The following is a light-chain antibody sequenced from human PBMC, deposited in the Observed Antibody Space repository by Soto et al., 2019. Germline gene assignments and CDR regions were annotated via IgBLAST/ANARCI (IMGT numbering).Light chain of an antibody. Sequence: EMLISLAAGSLSHSPWERATLSCRASQNLGSGYLAWYQQKPGQAPRLLIYGASSRATGIPDRFSGSGSGTDFTLTISRLEPEDIAVYYCLQYFISNSFGQVGLLEVK. CDR2: GAS. J-gene: IGKJ5*01. CDR3: LQYFISNS. V-gene: IGKV3-20*01. CDR1: QNLGSGY.